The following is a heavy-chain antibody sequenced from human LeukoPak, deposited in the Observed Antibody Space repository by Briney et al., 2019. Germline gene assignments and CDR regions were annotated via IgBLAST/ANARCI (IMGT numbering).Heavy chain of an antibody. D-gene: IGHD1-1*01. CDR1: GGSISSYY. Sequence: KPSETLSLTCTVSGGSISSYYWSWIRQPPGKGLEWIGYIYYSGSTNYNPSLKSRVTISVDTSKNQLSLELSSVTAADTAVYYCARETTVPDYWGQGTLVTVSS. V-gene: IGHV4-59*01. CDR3: ARETTVPDY. CDR2: IYYSGST. J-gene: IGHJ4*02.